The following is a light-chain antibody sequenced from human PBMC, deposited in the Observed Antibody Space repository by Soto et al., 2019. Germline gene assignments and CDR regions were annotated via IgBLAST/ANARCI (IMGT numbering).Light chain of an antibody. Sequence: EMVMTQSPATLSVSPGERATLSCRASQSVSSNLAWYQQKPGQAPRLLMYGASTRATGIPARFSGGGSGTEFTLNISSLQSEDFAVYYCQQYNKWPPWTFGQGTKVEIK. CDR1: QSVSSN. V-gene: IGKV3-15*01. J-gene: IGKJ1*01. CDR2: GAS. CDR3: QQYNKWPPWT.